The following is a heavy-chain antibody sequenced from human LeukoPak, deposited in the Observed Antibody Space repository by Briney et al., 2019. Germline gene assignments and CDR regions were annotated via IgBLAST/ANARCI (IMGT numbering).Heavy chain of an antibody. CDR2: ISAYNGNT. CDR1: GYTFTSYG. J-gene: IGHJ4*02. Sequence: ASVKVSCKASGYTFTSYGISWVRQAPGQGLEWMGWISAYNGNTNYAQKLQGRVTMTTDTSTSTAYMELKSLRSDDTAVYYCARDGNTYYYGSGSYPAVCGQGTLVTVSS. V-gene: IGHV1-18*01. D-gene: IGHD3-10*01. CDR3: ARDGNTYYYGSGSYPAV.